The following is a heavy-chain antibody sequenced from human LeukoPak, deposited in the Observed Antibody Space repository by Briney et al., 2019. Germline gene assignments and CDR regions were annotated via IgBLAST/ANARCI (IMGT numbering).Heavy chain of an antibody. Sequence: SETLSLTCTVSGGSISNYYWSWIRQPPGKGLEWIGEINHSGSTNYNPSLKSRVTISVDTSKNQFSLKLSSVTAADTAVYYCARVYDYVWGSYRLVERMAVWGQGTTVTVSS. D-gene: IGHD3-16*02. J-gene: IGHJ6*02. CDR3: ARVYDYVWGSYRLVERMAV. V-gene: IGHV4-34*01. CDR2: INHSGST. CDR1: GGSISNYY.